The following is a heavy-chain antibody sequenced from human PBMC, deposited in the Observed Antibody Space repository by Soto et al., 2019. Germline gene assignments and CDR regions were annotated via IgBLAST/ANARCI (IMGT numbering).Heavy chain of an antibody. Sequence: ASVKVSCKASGYTFTGYYMHWVRQAPGQGLEWMGWINPNSGGTNYAQKFQGWVTMSRDTSISTAYMELSRLRSEDTAVYYCAGGGGVLRFLEGSSELGVWGQGTTCTVSS. J-gene: IGHJ6*02. CDR3: AGGGGVLRFLEGSSELGV. CDR2: INPNSGGT. V-gene: IGHV1-2*04. D-gene: IGHD3-3*01. CDR1: GYTFTGYY.